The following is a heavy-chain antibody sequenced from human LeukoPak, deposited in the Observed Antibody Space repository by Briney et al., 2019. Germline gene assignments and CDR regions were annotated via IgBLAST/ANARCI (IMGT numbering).Heavy chain of an antibody. J-gene: IGHJ4*02. Sequence: SETLSLTCAVYGGSFSGYYWSWIRQPPGKGLEWIGEINHSGSTNYNPSLKSRVTISVDTSKNQFSLKVSSMTAADTAVYYCARAPYQLLYGGLDYWGQGTLVTVSS. CDR1: GGSFSGYY. CDR3: ARAPYQLLYGGLDY. D-gene: IGHD2-2*01. V-gene: IGHV4-34*01. CDR2: INHSGST.